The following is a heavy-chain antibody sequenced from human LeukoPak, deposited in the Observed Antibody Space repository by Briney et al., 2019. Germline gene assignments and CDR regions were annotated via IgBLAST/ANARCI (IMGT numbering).Heavy chain of an antibody. Sequence: GESRKISCKGSGSSFTNDWIAWVRQMPGKGLEWMGIIYPGDSDTRYNPSFQGQVTISADKSFSTAYLQWSSLKASDPAMYYCARRGNVDWLDPSGQGTLVIVSS. D-gene: IGHD1-26*01. CDR3: ARRGNVDWLDP. V-gene: IGHV5-51*01. CDR2: IYPGDSDT. J-gene: IGHJ5*02. CDR1: GSSFTNDW.